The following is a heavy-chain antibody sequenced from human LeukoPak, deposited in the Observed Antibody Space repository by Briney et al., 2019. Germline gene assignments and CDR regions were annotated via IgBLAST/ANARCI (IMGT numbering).Heavy chain of an antibody. CDR1: GGAISSGSYF. D-gene: IGHD3-22*01. V-gene: IGHV4-61*02. Sequence: SQTLSLTCTVSGGAISSGSYFWNWIRQPPGKGLEWSGRIYTSGSTDYNPSLKSRVTISLDTSKNQFSLKLSSVTAADTAVSYCASGGYYDSSGSRDAFDIWGQGTMVTVSS. CDR2: IYTSGST. J-gene: IGHJ3*02. CDR3: ASGGYYDSSGSRDAFDI.